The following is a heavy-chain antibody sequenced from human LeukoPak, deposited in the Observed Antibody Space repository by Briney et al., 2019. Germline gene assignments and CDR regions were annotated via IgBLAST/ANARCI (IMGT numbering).Heavy chain of an antibody. J-gene: IGHJ4*02. Sequence: GGSLRLSCAASGFTFSNYALSWVRQAPGKGLEWVSAVSGGGDNTYYADSVKGRFTISRDNSKNTLYLQMNSLRAEDTALYYCAKDVSRGGSSWHLLLYYFDYWGQGTLVTVSS. CDR3: AKDVSRGGSSWHLLLYYFDY. CDR1: GFTFSNYA. V-gene: IGHV3-23*01. D-gene: IGHD6-13*01. CDR2: VSGGGDNT.